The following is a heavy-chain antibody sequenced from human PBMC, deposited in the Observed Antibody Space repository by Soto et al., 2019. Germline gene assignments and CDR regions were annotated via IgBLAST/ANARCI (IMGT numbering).Heavy chain of an antibody. J-gene: IGHJ6*02. Sequence: ETLSLTCTVSGGSISSSSYYWGWIRQPPGKGLEWIGSIYYSGSTYYNPSLKSRVTISVDTSKNQFSLKLSSVTAADTAVYYCARQYASAIYYYYYGMDFWGQWTTVS. V-gene: IGHV4-39*01. CDR3: ARQYASAIYYYYYGMDF. CDR1: GGSISSSSYY. CDR2: IYYSGST. D-gene: IGHD3-10*01.